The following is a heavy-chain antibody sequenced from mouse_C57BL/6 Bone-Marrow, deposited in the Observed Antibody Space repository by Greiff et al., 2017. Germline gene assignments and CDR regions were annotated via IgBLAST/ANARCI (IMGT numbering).Heavy chain of an antibody. J-gene: IGHJ4*01. CDR2: INPSTGGT. Sequence: VQLQQSGPELVKPGASVKISCKASGYSFTGYYMNWVKQSPEKSLEWIGEINPSTGGTIYNQKFKAKATLTVGKSSSTAYMQLKSLTSEDSAVYYCASLRQYYYAMDYGGQGTSVTVSS. CDR1: GYSFTGYY. D-gene: IGHD1-1*01. V-gene: IGHV1-42*01. CDR3: ASLRQYYYAMDY.